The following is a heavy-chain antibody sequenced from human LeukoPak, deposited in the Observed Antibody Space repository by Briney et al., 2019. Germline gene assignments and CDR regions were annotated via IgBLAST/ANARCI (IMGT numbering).Heavy chain of an antibody. CDR3: ASGVNYFDY. Sequence: MTGGSLRLSCAASGFTFSSYNMKWVRQAPGKGLEWVSSISSRSSYIFYADSVKGRFTISRDNAKKSLYLQMNSLRAEDTAVYYCASGVNYFDYWGQGILVTVSS. D-gene: IGHD3-3*01. V-gene: IGHV3-21*01. CDR1: GFTFSSYN. CDR2: ISSRSSYI. J-gene: IGHJ4*02.